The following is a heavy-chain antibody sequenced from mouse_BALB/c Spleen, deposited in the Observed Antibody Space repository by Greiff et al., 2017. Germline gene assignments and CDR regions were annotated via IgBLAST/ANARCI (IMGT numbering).Heavy chain of an antibody. Sequence: VMLVESGPGLVQPSQSLSITCTVSGFSLTSYGVHWVRQSPGKGLEWLGVIWSGGSTDYNAAFISRLSISKDNSKSQVFFKMNSLQSDDTAIYYCARKQILVDYAMDYWGQGTSVTVSS. CDR3: ARKQILVDYAMDY. D-gene: IGHD2-10*02. V-gene: IGHV2-4-1*01. CDR2: IWSGGST. J-gene: IGHJ4*01. CDR1: GFSLTSYG.